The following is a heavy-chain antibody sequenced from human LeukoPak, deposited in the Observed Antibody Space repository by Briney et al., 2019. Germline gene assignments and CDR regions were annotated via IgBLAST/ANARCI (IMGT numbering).Heavy chain of an antibody. J-gene: IGHJ4*02. V-gene: IGHV3-48*01. CDR2: ISSSSSSI. CDR3: ARSVGGFYFDN. D-gene: IGHD3-16*01. Sequence: GGSLRLSCAASGFTFSSYSMNWVRQAPGKGLEWISYISSSSSSIYYADSVKGRFTISRDNVKNSLYLQMKSLRAEDTAVYYCARSVGGFYFDNWGQGTLVTVSS. CDR1: GFTFSSYS.